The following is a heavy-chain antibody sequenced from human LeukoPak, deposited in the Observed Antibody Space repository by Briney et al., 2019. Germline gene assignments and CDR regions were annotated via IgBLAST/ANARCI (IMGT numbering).Heavy chain of an antibody. V-gene: IGHV1-69*13. Sequence: GASVKVSCKASGGTFSSYAISWVRQAPGQGLEWMGGIIPIFGTANYAQKFQGRVTITADESTSTAYMELSSLRSEDTAVYYCARDRDYYDSSAHSVGYWGQGTLVTVSS. CDR2: IIPIFGTA. CDR1: GGTFSSYA. J-gene: IGHJ4*02. CDR3: ARDRDYYDSSAHSVGY. D-gene: IGHD3-22*01.